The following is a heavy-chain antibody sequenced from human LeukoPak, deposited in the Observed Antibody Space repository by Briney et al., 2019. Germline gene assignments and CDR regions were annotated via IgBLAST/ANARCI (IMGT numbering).Heavy chain of an antibody. CDR2: ISGSGGST. V-gene: IGHV3-23*01. J-gene: IGHJ4*02. D-gene: IGHD6-19*01. CDR3: AKGIMHSGWYLDY. CDR1: GFTFSSYA. Sequence: GGSLRLSCAASGFTFSSYAMSWVRQAPGKELEWVSAISGSGGSTYYADSVKGRFTISRDNSKNTLYLQMNSLRAEDTAVYYCAKGIMHSGWYLDYWGQGTLVTVSS.